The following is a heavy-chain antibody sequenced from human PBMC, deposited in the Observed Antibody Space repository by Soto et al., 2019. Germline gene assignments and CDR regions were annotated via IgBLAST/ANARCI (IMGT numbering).Heavy chain of an antibody. J-gene: IGHJ6*02. CDR2: FDPEDGET. CDR1: GYALTELS. D-gene: IGHD4-4*01. V-gene: IGHV1-24*01. CDR3: ASYTTVTSRSDYYYYGMDV. Sequence: GASVKVSCKVSGYALTELSMHWVRQAPGKGLEWMGGFDPEDGETIYAQKFQGRVTITADESTSTAYMELSSLRSEDTAVYYCASYTTVTSRSDYYYYGMDVWGQGTTVTVSS.